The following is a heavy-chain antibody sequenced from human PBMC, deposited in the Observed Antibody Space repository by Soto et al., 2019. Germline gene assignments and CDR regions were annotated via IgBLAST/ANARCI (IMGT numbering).Heavy chain of an antibody. J-gene: IGHJ6*03. CDR1: GGSISSYY. CDR3: ARSTHRRDIVVVPAAPVKNYYYYYYMDV. Sequence: PSETLSLTCTVSGGSISSYYWSWIRQTPGKGLEWIGYIYSSGSTNYNPSLKSRVTISVDTSKNQFSLKLSSVTAADTAVYYCARSTHRRDIVVVPAAPVKNYYYYYYMDVWGKGTTVTVSS. V-gene: IGHV4-59*12. D-gene: IGHD2-2*01. CDR2: IYSSGST.